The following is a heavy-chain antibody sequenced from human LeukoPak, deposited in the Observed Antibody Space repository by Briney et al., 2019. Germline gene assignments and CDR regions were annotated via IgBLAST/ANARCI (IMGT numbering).Heavy chain of an antibody. CDR2: IYSGGST. CDR1: GFTVSSNY. V-gene: IGHV3-53*01. CDR3: AKPYPPPIGPFDY. J-gene: IGHJ4*02. Sequence: GGSLRLSCAASGFTVSSNYMSWVRQAPGKGLEWVSVIYSGGSTYYADSVKGRFTISRDNSKNTLYLQMNSLRAEDTAVYYCAKPYPPPIGPFDYWGQGTLVTVSS.